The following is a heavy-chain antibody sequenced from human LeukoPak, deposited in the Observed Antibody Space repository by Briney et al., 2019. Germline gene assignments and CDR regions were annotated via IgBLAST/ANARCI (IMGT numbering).Heavy chain of an antibody. CDR1: GYTFTGYY. CDR3: ARDSGEVLLWFGETPRTLDY. V-gene: IGHV1-2*02. D-gene: IGHD3-10*01. Sequence: GASVKVSCKASGYTFTGYYMHWVRQAPGQGLEWMGWINPNSGGTNYAQKFQGRVTMTRDTSISTAYMELSRLRSDDTAVYYCARDSGEVLLWFGETPRTLDYWGQGTLVTVSS. CDR2: INPNSGGT. J-gene: IGHJ4*02.